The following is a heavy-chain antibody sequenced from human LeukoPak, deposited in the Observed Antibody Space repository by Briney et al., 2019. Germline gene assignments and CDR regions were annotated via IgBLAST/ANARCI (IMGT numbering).Heavy chain of an antibody. J-gene: IGHJ4*02. V-gene: IGHV4-30-4*01. CDR1: GGSISSGDYY. CDR3: ARYCSSTSAKNFDY. D-gene: IGHD2-2*01. Sequence: PSQTLSLTCTVSGGSISSGDYYWRWIRQPPGTGLEWIGYIYYSGSTYYNPSLKSRVAISVDTSKNQFSLKLSSVTAADTAVYYCARYCSSTSAKNFDYWGQGTLVTVSS. CDR2: IYYSGST.